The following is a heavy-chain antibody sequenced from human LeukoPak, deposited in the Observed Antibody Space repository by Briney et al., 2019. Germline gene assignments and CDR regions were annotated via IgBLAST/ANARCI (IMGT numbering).Heavy chain of an antibody. V-gene: IGHV3-23*01. J-gene: IGHJ4*02. CDR1: GFTFSSFV. CDR2: ISGSGGTT. CDR3: VLRGGATDY. D-gene: IGHD3-16*01. Sequence: GGSLRLSCAASGFTFSSFVLNWVRQAPGKGLEWVSTISGSGGTTYYADSVKGRFTISRDNSKNTLYLQMNSLRAEDTAVYYCVLRGGATDYWGQGTLVTASS.